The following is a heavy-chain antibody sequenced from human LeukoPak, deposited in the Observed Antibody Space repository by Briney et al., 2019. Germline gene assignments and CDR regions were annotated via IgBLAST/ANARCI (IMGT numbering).Heavy chain of an antibody. CDR1: GGSISSYY. D-gene: IGHD5-18*01. CDR3: ARQGGYSYGYIDY. Sequence: SETLSLTCTVSGGSISSYYWSWIRQPPGKGLEWIGYIYYSGSTNYSPSLKSRVTISVDTSKNQFSLKLSSVTAADTAVYYCARQGGYSYGYIDYWGQGTLVTVSS. CDR2: IYYSGST. J-gene: IGHJ4*02. V-gene: IGHV4-59*08.